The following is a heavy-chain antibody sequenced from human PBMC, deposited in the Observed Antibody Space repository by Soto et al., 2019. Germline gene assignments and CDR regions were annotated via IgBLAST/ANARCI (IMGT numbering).Heavy chain of an antibody. CDR2: ISSSSSYI. CDR1: GFTFSSYS. D-gene: IGHD2-15*01. Sequence: PGGSLRLSCAASGFTFSSYSMNWVRQAPGKGLEWVSSISSSSSYIYYADSVKGRFTISRDNAKNSLYLQMNSLRAEDTAVYYCARIQIGYDAFDNWGQGTMVTVSS. CDR3: ARIQIGYDAFDN. V-gene: IGHV3-21*01. J-gene: IGHJ3*02.